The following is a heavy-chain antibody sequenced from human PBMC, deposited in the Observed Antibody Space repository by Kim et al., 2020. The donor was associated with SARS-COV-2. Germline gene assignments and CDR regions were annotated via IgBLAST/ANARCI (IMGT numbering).Heavy chain of an antibody. V-gene: IGHV3-49*03. CDR3: TKTSYASVVSPVDY. J-gene: IGHJ4*02. CDR1: GFTFGDYA. D-gene: IGHD2-2*01. Sequence: GGSLRPSCTASGFTFGDYAMSWFRQAPGKGLEWVGFIRSKAYGGTTEYAASVKGRFTISRDDSKSIAYLQMNSLKTEDTAVYYCTKTSYASVVSPVDYWGQGTLVTVSS. CDR2: IRSKAYGGTT.